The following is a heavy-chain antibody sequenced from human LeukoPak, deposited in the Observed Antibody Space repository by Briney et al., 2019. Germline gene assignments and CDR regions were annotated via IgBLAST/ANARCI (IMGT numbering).Heavy chain of an antibody. V-gene: IGHV4-39*01. CDR2: IYYSKNT. Sequence: WVRQPPGKGLEWIGSIYYSKNTYYNPTLKSRVTISADTSKNQFSLTLGSVSATDTAVYYCVSPRGFSYGYFDYWGQGTLVTVSS. CDR3: VSPRGFSYGYFDY. J-gene: IGHJ4*02. D-gene: IGHD5-18*01.